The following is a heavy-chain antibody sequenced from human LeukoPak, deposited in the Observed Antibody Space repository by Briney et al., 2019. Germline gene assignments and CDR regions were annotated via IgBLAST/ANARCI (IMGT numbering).Heavy chain of an antibody. Sequence: PSETLSLTCAVSGGSISSSNWWSWVRQPPGKGLEWIGEIYHSGSTNYNPSLKSRVTISVDKSKNQFSLKLSSVTAADTAVYYCAKITVTTSRAGYYYYGMDVWGQGTTVTVSS. CDR2: IYHSGST. V-gene: IGHV4-4*02. J-gene: IGHJ6*02. D-gene: IGHD4-11*01. CDR3: AKITVTTSRAGYYYYGMDV. CDR1: GGSISSSNW.